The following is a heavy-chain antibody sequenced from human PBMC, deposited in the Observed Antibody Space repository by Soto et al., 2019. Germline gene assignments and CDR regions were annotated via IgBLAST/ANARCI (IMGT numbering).Heavy chain of an antibody. D-gene: IGHD3-22*01. CDR2: IYHSGST. J-gene: IGHJ5*02. Sequence: SETLSLTCAVSGYSISSGYYWGWIRQPPGKGLEWIGSIYHSGSTYYNPSLKSRVTISVDTSKNQFSLKLSSVTAADTAVYYCARYYYDSSGYYYDDNWFDPWGQRTLVTVSS. CDR1: GYSISSGYY. CDR3: ARYYYDSSGYYYDDNWFDP. V-gene: IGHV4-38-2*01.